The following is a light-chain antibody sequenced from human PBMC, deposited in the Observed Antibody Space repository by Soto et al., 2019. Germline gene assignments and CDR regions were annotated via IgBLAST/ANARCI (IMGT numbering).Light chain of an antibody. CDR1: QSISSE. J-gene: IGKJ2*01. Sequence: EIVMTQSPATLSVSPGESATLSCRASQSISSELAWYQQKPRQPPRLLIYGASTRATGVPARFTGSGSGSDFTLTISGLQSEDFAVYYCQQGHNWPLTFGQGTRLEI. CDR3: QQGHNWPLT. V-gene: IGKV3-15*01. CDR2: GAS.